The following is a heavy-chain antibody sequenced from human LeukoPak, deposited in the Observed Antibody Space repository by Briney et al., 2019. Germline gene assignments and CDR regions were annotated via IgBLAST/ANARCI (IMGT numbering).Heavy chain of an antibody. D-gene: IGHD3-10*01. Sequence: SETLSLTCAVSGGSISSGDYPWSWIRQPSGKGLEWIGYIFHTGHTSYNPSLKSRVTISVDMSKNQLSLKLSSVTAADTAVYYCARGFYGSGSQFDYWGQGTLVTVSS. CDR1: GGSISSGDYP. J-gene: IGHJ4*02. CDR2: IFHTGHT. V-gene: IGHV4-30-2*01. CDR3: ARGFYGSGSQFDY.